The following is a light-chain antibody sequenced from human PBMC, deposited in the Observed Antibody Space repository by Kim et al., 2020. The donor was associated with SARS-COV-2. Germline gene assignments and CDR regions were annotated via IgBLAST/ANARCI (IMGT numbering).Light chain of an antibody. J-gene: IGKJ1*01. V-gene: IGKV3-11*01. CDR2: DAS. Sequence: SPGERAALSCRASPSVSSYVAWYQQKPGQAPRLLIYDASNRATGIPARFSGSGSGTDFTLTISSLEPEDFAVYYCQQRSNWPPWTFGQGTKVDIK. CDR1: PSVSSY. CDR3: QQRSNWPPWT.